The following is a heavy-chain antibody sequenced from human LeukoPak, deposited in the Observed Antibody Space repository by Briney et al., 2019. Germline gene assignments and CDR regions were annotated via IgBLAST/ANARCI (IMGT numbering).Heavy chain of an antibody. CDR1: GGSFSGYY. Sequence: SETLSLTCAVYGGSFSGYYWSWIRQPPGKGLEWIGEINHSGSTNYNPSLKSRVTISVDTSKNQFSLKLSSVTAADTAVYYCARLRDGYNPGGEDAFDIWGQGTTVTVSS. V-gene: IGHV4-34*01. J-gene: IGHJ3*02. CDR2: INHSGST. CDR3: ARLRDGYNPGGEDAFDI. D-gene: IGHD5-24*01.